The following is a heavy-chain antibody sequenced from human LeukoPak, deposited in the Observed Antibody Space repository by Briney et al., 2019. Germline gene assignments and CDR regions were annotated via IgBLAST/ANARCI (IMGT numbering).Heavy chain of an antibody. CDR3: ARGYGVRGVIIRPIGY. D-gene: IGHD3-10*01. CDR1: GYTFTSYG. V-gene: IGHV1-18*01. CDR2: ISGYNGNT. Sequence: ASVKVSCKASGYTFTSYGISWVRQAPGQGLKWMGWISGYNGNTNYAQQKLQGRVTMTTDTSTSTAYMELRSLRSDDTAVYYCARGYGVRGVIIRPIGYWGQGTLVTVSS. J-gene: IGHJ4*02.